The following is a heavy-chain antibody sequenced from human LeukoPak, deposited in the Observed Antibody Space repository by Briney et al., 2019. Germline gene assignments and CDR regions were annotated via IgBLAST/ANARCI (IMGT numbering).Heavy chain of an antibody. CDR2: IYYSGST. V-gene: IGHV4-59*01. J-gene: IGHJ4*02. CDR1: GGSISSYY. Sequence: SETLSLTCTVAGGSISSYYWSWIRQPPGKGLEWIGYIYYSGSTNYNPSLESRVTISVDTSKNQFSLKLSSVTAADTAVYYCARDGYNAEFDYWGQGTLVTVSS. CDR3: ARDGYNAEFDY. D-gene: IGHD5-24*01.